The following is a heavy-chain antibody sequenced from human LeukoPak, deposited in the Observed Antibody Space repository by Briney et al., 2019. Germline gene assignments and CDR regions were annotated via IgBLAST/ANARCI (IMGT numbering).Heavy chain of an antibody. CDR1: GGSISSYY. D-gene: IGHD3-22*01. Sequence: KPWETLSLTCTVSGGSISSYYWGWIWQPPGKGVEWIGYIYYSGSTNYNPSLKSRVTISVDTSKNQFSLKLSSVTAADTAVYYCARRYYDSSGYCAFDIWGQGTMVTVSS. CDR2: IYYSGST. V-gene: IGHV4-59*08. CDR3: ARRYYDSSGYCAFDI. J-gene: IGHJ3*02.